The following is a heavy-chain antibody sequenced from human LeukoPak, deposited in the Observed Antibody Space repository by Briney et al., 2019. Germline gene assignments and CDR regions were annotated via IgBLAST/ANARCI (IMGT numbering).Heavy chain of an antibody. CDR2: INPSGGST. J-gene: IGHJ6*03. D-gene: IGHD2-15*01. V-gene: IGHV1-46*01. CDR1: GYTFTSYY. CDR3: AKDYESCSGGSCYLKPYYYYMDV. Sequence: ASVKVSCKASGYTFTSYYMHWVRQAPGQGLEWMGIINPSGGSTSYAQKFQGRVTMTRDMSTSTVYMELSSLRSEDTAVYYCAKDYESCSGGSCYLKPYYYYMDVWGKGTTVTVSS.